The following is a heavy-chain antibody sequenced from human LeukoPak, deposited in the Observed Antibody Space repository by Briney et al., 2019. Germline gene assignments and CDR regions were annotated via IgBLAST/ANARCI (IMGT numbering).Heavy chain of an antibody. CDR3: AREKYQRSTSFYYYYGMDV. V-gene: IGHV3-23*01. J-gene: IGHJ6*02. Sequence: PGGSLRLSCAASGFIFSSYAMSWVRQAPGKGLEWVSAISGDGSSTYCADSVKGRFTISRDNAKNSLYLQMNSLRAEDTAVYYCAREKYQRSTSFYYYYGMDVWGQGTTVTVSS. D-gene: IGHD2-2*01. CDR2: ISGDGSST. CDR1: GFIFSSYA.